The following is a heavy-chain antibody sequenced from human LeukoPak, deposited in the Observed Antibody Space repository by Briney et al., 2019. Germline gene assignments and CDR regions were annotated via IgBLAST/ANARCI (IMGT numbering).Heavy chain of an antibody. CDR1: GGSISGGY. Sequence: PSETLSLTCTVSGGSISGGYWSWIRQPPGKGLEWIGYIYTSGSTNYNPSLKSRVTISVDTSKNQFSLRLSSVTAADTAMYFCARAYSRSYSHFDDWGQGTLVTVSS. J-gene: IGHJ4*02. V-gene: IGHV4-4*09. CDR2: IYTSGST. D-gene: IGHD1-26*01. CDR3: ARAYSRSYSHFDD.